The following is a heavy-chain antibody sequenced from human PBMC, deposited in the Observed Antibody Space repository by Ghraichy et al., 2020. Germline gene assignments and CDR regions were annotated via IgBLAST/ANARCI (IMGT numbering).Heavy chain of an antibody. D-gene: IGHD3-10*01. CDR2: FDPEDGET. CDR1: GYTLTELS. J-gene: IGHJ5*02. CDR3: ATAGRRGSWFDP. V-gene: IGHV1-24*01. Sequence: ASVKVSCKVSGYTLTELSMHWVRQAPGKGLEWMGGFDPEDGETIYAQKFQGRVTMTEDTSTDTAYMELSSLRSEDTVVYYCATAGRRGSWFDPWGQGTLVTVSS.